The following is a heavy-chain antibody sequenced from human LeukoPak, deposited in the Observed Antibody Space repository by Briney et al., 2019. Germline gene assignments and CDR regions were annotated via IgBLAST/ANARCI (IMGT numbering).Heavy chain of an antibody. CDR2: IKRETDGGTI. J-gene: IGHJ1*01. CDR3: TTDRYYDNSELQFQH. V-gene: IGHV3-15*01. D-gene: IGHD3-22*01. CDR1: GFTLNNAW. Sequence: PGGSLRLSCAASGFTLNNAWMSWVRQAPGKVLEWLGRIKRETDGGTIDYAAPVKGRFTISRDDSRNTLYLQMDSLKIEDTAVYYCTTDRYYDNSELQFQHWGQGTLVTVSS.